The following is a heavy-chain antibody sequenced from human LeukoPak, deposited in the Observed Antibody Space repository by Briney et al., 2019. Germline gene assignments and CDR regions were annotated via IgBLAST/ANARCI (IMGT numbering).Heavy chain of an antibody. CDR3: ARDPYSGSYGDYYYYYMDV. V-gene: IGHV3-30*02. D-gene: IGHD1-26*01. Sequence: GGSLRLSCAASGFTFSSYGMHWVRQAPGKGLEWVAFIRYDGSNKYYADSVKGRFTISRDNSKNTLYLQMNSLRAEDTAVYYCARDPYSGSYGDYYYYYMDVWGKGTTVTISS. CDR2: IRYDGSNK. J-gene: IGHJ6*03. CDR1: GFTFSSYG.